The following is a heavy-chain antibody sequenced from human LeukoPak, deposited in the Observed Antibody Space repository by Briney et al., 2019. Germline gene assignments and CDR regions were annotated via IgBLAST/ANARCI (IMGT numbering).Heavy chain of an antibody. CDR3: AKLMGALTRLSSFDY. Sequence: GGSLRLSCAASGFTVSSNYMNWVRQAPGKGLEWVSAISGSGGSTYYADSVKGRFTISRDNSKNTLYLQMNSLRAEDTAVYYCAKLMGALTRLSSFDYWGQGTLVTVSS. CDR1: GFTVSSNY. CDR2: ISGSGGST. V-gene: IGHV3-23*01. J-gene: IGHJ4*02. D-gene: IGHD1-26*01.